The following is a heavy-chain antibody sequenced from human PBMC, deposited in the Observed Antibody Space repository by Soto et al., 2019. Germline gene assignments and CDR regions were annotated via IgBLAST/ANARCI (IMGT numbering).Heavy chain of an antibody. V-gene: IGHV4-31*03. CDR1: GGSISSGGYY. CDR3: ARDQHGLVPPYYYGMDV. CDR2: IYYSGST. J-gene: IGHJ6*02. Sequence: PSETLSLTCTVSGGSISSGGYYWSWIRQHPGKGLEWIGYIYYSGSTYYNPSLKSRVTISVDTSKNQFSLKLSSVTAADTAVYYCARDQHGLVPPYYYGMDVWGQGTTVTVSS.